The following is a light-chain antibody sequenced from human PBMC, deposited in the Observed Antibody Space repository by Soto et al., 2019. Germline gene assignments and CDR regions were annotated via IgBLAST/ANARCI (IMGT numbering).Light chain of an antibody. J-gene: IGKJ4*01. CDR3: QQYGSSPLT. V-gene: IGKV3-20*01. CDR2: CAS. CDR1: QSVSSSY. Sequence: ERVMTQSPGTLSLSQGERATLSCRASQSVSSSYLAWYQQKPGQAPRRLIYCASSRATGIPDRFSGSGSGTDFTLTISRLEPEDFAVYYCQQYGSSPLTFGGGTKVDIK.